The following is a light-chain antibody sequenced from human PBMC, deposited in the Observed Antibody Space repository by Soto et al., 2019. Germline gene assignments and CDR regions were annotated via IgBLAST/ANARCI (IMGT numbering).Light chain of an antibody. Sequence: EIALTQSPGTLSLSPGERATLSCRASQSVSSSYLAWYQQKPGQAPRLLIYGASSRATGIPDRFSGSGSGTDFTLTISRLEPEDFAVYYCQQYGSPPLTFGGGTEVEIK. V-gene: IGKV3-20*01. CDR2: GAS. CDR3: QQYGSPPLT. J-gene: IGKJ4*01. CDR1: QSVSSSY.